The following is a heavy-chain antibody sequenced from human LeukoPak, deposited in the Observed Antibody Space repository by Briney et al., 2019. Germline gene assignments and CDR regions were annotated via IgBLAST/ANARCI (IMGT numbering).Heavy chain of an antibody. CDR2: INHSGRT. D-gene: IGHD2-8*01. J-gene: IGHJ3*02. CDR3: ARSLISFPFDI. CDR1: GGSISGYY. Sequence: SETLSLTCTVSGGSISGYYWSWIRQPPGKGLEWIGEINHSGRTAYNPSLKSRVTISVDTSKNQFFLKLSSVTAADTAVYYCARSLISFPFDIWGQGTMVTVSS. V-gene: IGHV4-34*01.